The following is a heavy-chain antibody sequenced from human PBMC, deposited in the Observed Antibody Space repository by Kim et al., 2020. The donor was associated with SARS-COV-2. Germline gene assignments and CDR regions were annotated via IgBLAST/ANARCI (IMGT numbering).Heavy chain of an antibody. Sequence: GGSLRLSCAASGFPFKNAWMNWVRQGPGKGLEWVGRIKSKTDGGTTDYAAPVKGRFTISRDDSRNTVFLQMNSLKTEDTAVYYCTGGYSGYDLGHGIDFWGQGTLVTVSS. CDR3: TGGYSGYDLGHGIDF. CDR1: GFPFKNAW. V-gene: IGHV3-15*01. CDR2: IKSKTDGGTT. D-gene: IGHD5-12*01. J-gene: IGHJ4*02.